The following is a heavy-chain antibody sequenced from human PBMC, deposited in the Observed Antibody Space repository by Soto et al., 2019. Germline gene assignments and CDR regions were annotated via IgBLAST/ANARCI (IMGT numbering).Heavy chain of an antibody. V-gene: IGHV1-69*13. Sequence: SVKVSCKASGGTFSSYAISWVRQAPGQGLGWMGGIIPIFGTANYAQKFQGRVTITADESTSTAYMELSSLRSENTAVFFCARKGSGSSLGVWFDPWGQGTLVTVSS. CDR2: IIPIFGTA. CDR1: GGTFSSYA. D-gene: IGHD3-10*01. J-gene: IGHJ5*02. CDR3: ARKGSGSSLGVWFDP.